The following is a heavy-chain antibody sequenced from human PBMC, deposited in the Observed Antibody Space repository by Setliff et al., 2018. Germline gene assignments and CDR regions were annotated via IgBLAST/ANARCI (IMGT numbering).Heavy chain of an antibody. Sequence: ASVKVSCKASGYTFTSYGVSWVRQAPGQGLEWMGWISTYTANTKYAQRLQGRVTITTDESTSTAYMELSSLRSEDTAIYYCATERGLVVSATDYYYYMDVWGKGTTVTVSS. J-gene: IGHJ6*03. D-gene: IGHD2-15*01. CDR2: ISTYTANT. CDR1: GYTFTSYG. V-gene: IGHV1-18*01. CDR3: ATERGLVVSATDYYYYMDV.